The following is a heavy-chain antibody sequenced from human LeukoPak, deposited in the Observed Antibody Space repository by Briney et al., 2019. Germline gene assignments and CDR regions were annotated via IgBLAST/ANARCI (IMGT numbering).Heavy chain of an antibody. CDR2: INHSGST. CDR1: GGSFSGYY. D-gene: IGHD3-10*01. V-gene: IGHV4-34*01. CDR3: ARATRGYYGSGSYGWFDP. Sequence: SETLSLTCAVYGGSFSGYYWSWIRQPPGKGLGWIGEINHSGSTNYNPSLKSRVTISVDTSKNQFSLKLSSVTAADTAVYYCARATRGYYGSGSYGWFDPWGQGTLVTVSS. J-gene: IGHJ5*02.